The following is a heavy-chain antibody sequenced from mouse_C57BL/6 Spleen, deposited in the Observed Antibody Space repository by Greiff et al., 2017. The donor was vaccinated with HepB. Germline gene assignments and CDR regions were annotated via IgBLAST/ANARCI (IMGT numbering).Heavy chain of an antibody. D-gene: IGHD1-1*01. Sequence: EVQLQQSGAVLVKPGASVKLSCTASGFNIKDYYMLWVKQRTEQGLEWIGRIDPEDGETKYAPKFQGKVTITADTPSNTAYLQVSSLTSEDTAVYYCARTTEFLYAMDYWDQGTSVTVSS. CDR2: IDPEDGET. CDR3: ARTTEFLYAMDY. J-gene: IGHJ4*01. CDR1: GFNIKDYY. V-gene: IGHV14-2*01.